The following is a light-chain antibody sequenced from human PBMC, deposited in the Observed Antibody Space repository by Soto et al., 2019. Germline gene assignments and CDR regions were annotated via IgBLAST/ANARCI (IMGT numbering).Light chain of an antibody. V-gene: IGKV1-5*01. Sequence: DVQMTQSPSVVSASVGDRVTITCRASQSISSWLAWYQQKPGKAPKLLIYDASSLESGVPSRFSGSGSGTEFTLTISSLQPDDFATYYCQHYNSYSEAFGQGTKVAIK. J-gene: IGKJ1*01. CDR3: QHYNSYSEA. CDR2: DAS. CDR1: QSISSW.